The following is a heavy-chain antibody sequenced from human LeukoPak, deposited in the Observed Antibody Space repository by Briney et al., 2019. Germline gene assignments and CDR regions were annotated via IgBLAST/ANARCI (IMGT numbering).Heavy chain of an antibody. CDR3: AIPDADAFDI. V-gene: IGHV3-30*03. Sequence: GGSLRLSCAASGFTFRNFGIHWVRQAPGKGPEWEAVISNDGSNKYYADSVRGRFTISRDNSKNTLYLQMNSLRAEDTAVYYCAIPDADAFDIWGQGTMVTVSS. CDR2: ISNDGSNK. J-gene: IGHJ3*02. CDR1: GFTFRNFG.